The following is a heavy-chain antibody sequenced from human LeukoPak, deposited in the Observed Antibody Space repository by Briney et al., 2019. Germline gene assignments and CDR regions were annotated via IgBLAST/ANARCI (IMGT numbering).Heavy chain of an antibody. D-gene: IGHD6-19*01. CDR1: GFTFSSYA. V-gene: IGHV3-23*01. CDR3: AKSEHSSGWYEGY. Sequence: GGSLRLSCAASGFTFSSYAMSWVRQAPGKGLKWVSTINDNGAGTYYADSVKGRFTISRDNSYNTVSLQMNSLRAEDTAVYYCAKSEHSSGWYEGYWGQGTLVTVSS. J-gene: IGHJ4*02. CDR2: INDNGAGT.